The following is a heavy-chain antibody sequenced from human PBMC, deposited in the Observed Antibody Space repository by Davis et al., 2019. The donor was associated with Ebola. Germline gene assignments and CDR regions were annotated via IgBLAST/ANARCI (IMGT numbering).Heavy chain of an antibody. CDR2: ITRDSNFI. CDR1: GFTFSDYT. CDR3: VRGGSSWPFDY. J-gene: IGHJ4*02. V-gene: IGHV3-21*01. D-gene: IGHD6-13*01. Sequence: GGSLRLSCAASGFTFSDYTMNWVRQAPGKGLEWVSSITRDSNFIHYIDSVKGRFTISRDNAKNSLYLQMNSLRAEDTAVYYCVRGGSSWPFDYWGQGTLVTVSS.